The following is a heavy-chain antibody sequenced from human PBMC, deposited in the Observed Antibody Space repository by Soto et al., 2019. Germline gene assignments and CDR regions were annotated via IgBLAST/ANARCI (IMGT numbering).Heavy chain of an antibody. CDR3: ARFKMTTVTD. CDR1: GGSINSYY. V-gene: IGHV4-59*01. D-gene: IGHD4-17*01. J-gene: IGHJ4*02. CDR2: ISYSGRT. Sequence: SETLSLTCTVSGGSINSYYWSWIRQPPGKGLEWIGSISYSGRTNYNPSLKSRVTISVDTSKNQFSLNLTSVTAADTAVYYCARFKMTTVTDWGQGTLVTVSS.